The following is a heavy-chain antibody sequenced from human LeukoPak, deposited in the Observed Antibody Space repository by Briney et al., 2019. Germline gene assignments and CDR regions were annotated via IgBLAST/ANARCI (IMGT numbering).Heavy chain of an antibody. CDR2: IKQDGSEK. D-gene: IGHD1-26*01. J-gene: IGHJ2*01. CDR3: AKNLLGDAAYSWYFDL. V-gene: IGHV3-7*05. CDR1: GFTFSGYW. Sequence: GGSLRLSCAASGFTFSGYWMAWVRQAPGRGLEWVAHIKQDGSEKNYVDPVKGRFTISRDNAKNSVYLQMHSLRAEDTAVYYCAKNLLGDAAYSWYFDLWGRGTLVTVSS.